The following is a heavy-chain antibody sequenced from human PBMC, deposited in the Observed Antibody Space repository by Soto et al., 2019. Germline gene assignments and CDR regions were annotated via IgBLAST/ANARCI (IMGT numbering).Heavy chain of an antibody. CDR2: MNPNSGNT. CDR3: ARGPTGTAMVFRPYYYYYMDV. V-gene: IGHV1-8*01. J-gene: IGHJ6*03. D-gene: IGHD5-18*01. Sequence: ASVKVSCKASGYTFTSYDINWVRQATGQGPEWMGWMNPNSGNTGYAQKFQGRVTMTRNTSISAAYMELSSLRSEDTAVYYCARGPTGTAMVFRPYYYYYMDVWGKGTTVTVSS. CDR1: GYTFTSYD.